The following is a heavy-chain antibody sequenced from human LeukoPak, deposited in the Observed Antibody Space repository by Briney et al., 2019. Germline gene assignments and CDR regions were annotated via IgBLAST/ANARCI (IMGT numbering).Heavy chain of an antibody. J-gene: IGHJ5*02. CDR1: GFPLSTYS. CDR2: VSGSSSYI. V-gene: IGHV3-21*01. Sequence: GGPLRLSFAPSGFPLSTYSMTGARKPPGKGLEWVSSVSGSSSYIYYADSVKGRFTISRDNAKNSLYLQMNSLRAEDTAVYYCASITMVRGVNKGFDPWGQGTLVAVSS. D-gene: IGHD3-10*01. CDR3: ASITMVRGVNKGFDP.